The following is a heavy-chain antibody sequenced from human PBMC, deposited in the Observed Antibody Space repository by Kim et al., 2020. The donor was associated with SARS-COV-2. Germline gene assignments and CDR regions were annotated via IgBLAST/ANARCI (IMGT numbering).Heavy chain of an antibody. J-gene: IGHJ6*02. CDR2: IWYDGSNK. D-gene: IGHD5-18*01. V-gene: IGHV3-33*08. CDR3: ARDRASNGYGGDGMDV. Sequence: GGSLRLSCAASGFTFSSYGMHWVRQAPGKGLEWVAVIWYDGSNKYYADSVKGRFTISRDNSKNTLYLQMNSLRAEDTAVYYCARDRASNGYGGDGMDVWGQGTTVTVSS. CDR1: GFTFSSYG.